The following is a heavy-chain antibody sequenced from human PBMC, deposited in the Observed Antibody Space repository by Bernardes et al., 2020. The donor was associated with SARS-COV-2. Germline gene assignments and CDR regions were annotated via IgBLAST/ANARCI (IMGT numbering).Heavy chain of an antibody. V-gene: IGHV1-2*02. CDR2: VNPNSGGT. CDR1: GYTFTAYY. D-gene: IGHD5-12*01. J-gene: IGHJ4*02. CDR3: ARDQMATTPFDS. Sequence: ASVKVSCQASGYTFTAYYIHWVRQAPGQGLEWMGWVNPNSGGTEYAQKFQGRVTMTRDTSISTAYMELSRLRSDDTALYYCARDQMATTPFDSWGQGTLVTVSS.